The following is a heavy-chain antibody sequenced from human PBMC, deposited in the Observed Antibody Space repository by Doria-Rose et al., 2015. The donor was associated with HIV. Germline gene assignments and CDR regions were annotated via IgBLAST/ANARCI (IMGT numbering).Heavy chain of an antibody. CDR3: ARIKSSRWYHKYYFDF. V-gene: IGHV2-26*01. Sequence: SGPVLVKSTETLTLTCTVSGVSLSSPGMGVSWIRQPPGKALEWLGNTFSDDERSYNTSLTSRLNISRGTSKSQVVLTMTDMDPVDTATYYCARIKSSRWYHKYYFDFWGQGTLVIVSA. CDR1: GVSLSSPGMG. J-gene: IGHJ4*02. D-gene: IGHD6-13*01. CDR2: TFSDDER.